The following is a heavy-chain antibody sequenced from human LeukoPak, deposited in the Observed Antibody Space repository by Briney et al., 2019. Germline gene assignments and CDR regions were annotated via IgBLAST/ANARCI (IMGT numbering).Heavy chain of an antibody. CDR1: GFTFSSYA. J-gene: IGHJ4*02. Sequence: GGSLRLSCAASGFTFSSYAMSWVRQAPGKGLEWVSPISGSGGSTYYADSVKGRFTISRDNSKNTLYLQMNSLRAEDTAVYYCAKSIWLLHYFDYWGQGTLVTVSS. D-gene: IGHD5-18*01. CDR2: ISGSGGST. CDR3: AKSIWLLHYFDY. V-gene: IGHV3-23*01.